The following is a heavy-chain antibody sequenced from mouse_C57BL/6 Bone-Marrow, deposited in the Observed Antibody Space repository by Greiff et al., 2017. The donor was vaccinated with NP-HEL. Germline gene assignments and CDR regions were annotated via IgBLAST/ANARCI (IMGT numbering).Heavy chain of an antibody. D-gene: IGHD1-1*01. CDR3: ARSIYYYGSSPSYYYAMDY. CDR2: IYPGDGDT. V-gene: IGHV1-80*01. J-gene: IGHJ4*01. Sequence: VKLMESGAELVKPGASVKISCKASGYAFSSYWMNWVKQRPGKGLEWIGQIYPGDGDTNYNGKFKGKATLTADKSSSTAYMQLSSLTSEDSAVYFCARSIYYYGSSPSYYYAMDYWGQGTSVTVSS. CDR1: GYAFSSYW.